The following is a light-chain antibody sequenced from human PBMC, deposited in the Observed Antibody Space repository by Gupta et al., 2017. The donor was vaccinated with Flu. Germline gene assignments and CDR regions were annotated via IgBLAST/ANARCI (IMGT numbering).Light chain of an antibody. V-gene: IGLV1-44*01. Sequence: QSVLTQPPSASGTPGQRVTISCSGSSSNIGTNTVSWYHQLPGTAPKLLIYSNDERPSGVPDRFSGSKSGTSASLAISGLQSEDEADYYCAAWDDSRNGQVFGGGTKLTVL. CDR3: AAWDDSRNGQV. CDR2: SND. CDR1: SSNIGTNT. J-gene: IGLJ3*02.